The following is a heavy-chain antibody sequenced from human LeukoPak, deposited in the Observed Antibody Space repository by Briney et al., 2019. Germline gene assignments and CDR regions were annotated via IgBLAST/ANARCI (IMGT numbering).Heavy chain of an antibody. V-gene: IGHV3-30-3*01. Sequence: GGSLRLSCAASGFTFSRSAMHWVRQAPGKGLEWVAVMSYDGSSKYYADSVKGRFTISRDNSKNTLYLQMNSLRAEDTAVYYCAKASGRSESYYEPFDYWGQGTLVTVSS. CDR3: AKASGRSESYYEPFDY. J-gene: IGHJ4*02. D-gene: IGHD3-10*01. CDR2: MSYDGSSK. CDR1: GFTFSRSA.